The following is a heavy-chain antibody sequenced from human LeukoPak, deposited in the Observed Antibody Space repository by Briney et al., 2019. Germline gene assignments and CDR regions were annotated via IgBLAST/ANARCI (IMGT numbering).Heavy chain of an antibody. V-gene: IGHV5-51*01. D-gene: IGHD3-16*01. CDR1: GYSFTSYW. J-gene: IGHJ4*02. CDR3: ARRGELWTRRGFDY. CDR2: IYPGDSDT. Sequence: GGSLQISCQGSGYSFTSYWIGWVRQVPGKGLEWMGIIYPGDSDTRYSPSFQGQVTISADKSISTAYLQWSSLKASDTAMYYCARRGELWTRRGFDYWGQGTLVTVSS.